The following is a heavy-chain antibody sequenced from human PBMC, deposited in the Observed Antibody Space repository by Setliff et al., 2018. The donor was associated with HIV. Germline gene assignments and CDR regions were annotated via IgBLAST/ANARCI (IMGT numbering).Heavy chain of an antibody. CDR2: FYHSGST. Sequence: SETLSLTCAVSGYSVSSGYYWGWIRQPPGKGLEWIGSFYHSGSTFYNPSLKSRVTISLDKSKNHFSLELRSVTAADTAVYYCARVITMVWTTFDPWGQGTLVTVSS. CDR1: GYSVSSGYY. V-gene: IGHV4-38-2*01. J-gene: IGHJ5*02. CDR3: ARVITMVWTTFDP. D-gene: IGHD3-10*01.